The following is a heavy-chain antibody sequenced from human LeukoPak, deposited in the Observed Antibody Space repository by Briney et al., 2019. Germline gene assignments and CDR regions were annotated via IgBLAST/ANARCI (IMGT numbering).Heavy chain of an antibody. CDR2: IYTSGST. D-gene: IGHD6-13*01. CDR3: ARVIAAAGTFAWFDP. J-gene: IGHJ5*02. V-gene: IGHV4-4*07. CDR1: GGSINSYY. Sequence: PSETLSLTCTVSGGSINSYYWSWIRQPGGKGLEWIGRIYTSGSTNYNPSLKSRVTMSVDTSKNQFSLKLSSVTAADTAVYYCARVIAAAGTFAWFDPWGQGTLVTVSS.